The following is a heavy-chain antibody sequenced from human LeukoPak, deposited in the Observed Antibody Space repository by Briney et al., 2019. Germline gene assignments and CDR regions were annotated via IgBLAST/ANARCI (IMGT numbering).Heavy chain of an antibody. CDR3: TTGGIVVVPANPNSSDWFDP. CDR2: IYSGGST. Sequence: GGSLRLSCAASEFTVNSNYMSWVRQVPGKGLEWVSVIYSGGSTYYTDSVKGRFTISRDNSKNTLHLQMNSLKTEDTAVYYCTTGGIVVVPANPNSSDWFDPWGQGTLVTVSS. V-gene: IGHV3-66*01. J-gene: IGHJ5*02. CDR1: EFTVNSNY. D-gene: IGHD2-2*01.